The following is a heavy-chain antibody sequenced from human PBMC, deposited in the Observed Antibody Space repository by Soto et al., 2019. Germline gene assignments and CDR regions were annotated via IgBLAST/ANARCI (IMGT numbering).Heavy chain of an antibody. Sequence: GGSLRLSCAASGFTLSNHAVHWVRQAPGKGLEWVALISHDGSNTYYADSVKGRFTISRDNSKNTVYVQMNSLRIEDTAVYYCARDQHQDLDYCGQAPLVTVSS. CDR2: ISHDGSNT. V-gene: IGHV3-30-3*01. CDR1: GFTLSNHA. D-gene: IGHD2-2*01. CDR3: ARDQHQDLDY. J-gene: IGHJ4*02.